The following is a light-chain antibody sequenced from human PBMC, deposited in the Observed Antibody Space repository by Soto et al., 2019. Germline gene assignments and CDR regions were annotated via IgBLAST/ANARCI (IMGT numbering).Light chain of an antibody. Sequence: EIVLTQSPGTLSLSPGERATLSCRASQSVSSNYLAWYQQKPGQAPRLVVYGASSRATGIPDRFSGSGSGTDFTLTISRLEPEDSAVYYCQQYGTSPTLFTFGPGTKVDIK. J-gene: IGKJ3*01. CDR3: QQYGTSPTLFT. CDR1: QSVSSNY. V-gene: IGKV3-20*01. CDR2: GAS.